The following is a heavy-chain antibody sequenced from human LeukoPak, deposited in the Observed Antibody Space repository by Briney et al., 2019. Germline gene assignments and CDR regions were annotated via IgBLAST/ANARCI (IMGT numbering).Heavy chain of an antibody. V-gene: IGHV3-66*04. CDR1: GFTVSNNY. J-gene: IGHJ4*02. CDR3: AKPHFDD. CDR2: IYSGGST. Sequence: GGSLRLSCAASGFTVSNNYMRWVRQAPGKGLEWVSLIYSGGSTYYADSVKGRFIISRDNSKNTLYLQMNSLRAEDTAVYYCAKPHFDDWGQGTLVTVSS.